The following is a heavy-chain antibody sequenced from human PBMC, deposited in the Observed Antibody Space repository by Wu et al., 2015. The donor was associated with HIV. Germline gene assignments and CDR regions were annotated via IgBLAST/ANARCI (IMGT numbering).Heavy chain of an antibody. CDR2: XSAGNGDT. V-gene: IGHV1-18*01. Sequence: QLEQPGVEVQKPGAALKVSCKASGYAFSRHGISWVRQAPGQGLEWVGWXSAGNGDTTYAQKFQGRVTLTRDISATTVFLEFGSLHSDDRAVYYCVKARGSGAYHFFYLDVWGEGTSVSVSS. CDR1: GYAFSRHG. J-gene: IGHJ6*03. D-gene: IGHD3-10*01. CDR3: VKARGSGAYHFFYLDV.